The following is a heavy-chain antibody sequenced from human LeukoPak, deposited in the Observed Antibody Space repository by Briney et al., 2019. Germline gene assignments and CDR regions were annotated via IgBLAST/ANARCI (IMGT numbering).Heavy chain of an antibody. Sequence: PSETLSLTCTVSGGSIGSSSYYWGWIRQPPGKGLEWIGSIYYSGDTYHNPSLKSRVTLSVDTSRNQFSPKLSSVTAADTAVYFCARPRVGAATHDPFAYWGQGILVTVSS. V-gene: IGHV4-39*01. J-gene: IGHJ4*02. CDR2: IYYSGDT. CDR3: ARPRVGAATHDPFAY. D-gene: IGHD1-26*01. CDR1: GGSIGSSSYY.